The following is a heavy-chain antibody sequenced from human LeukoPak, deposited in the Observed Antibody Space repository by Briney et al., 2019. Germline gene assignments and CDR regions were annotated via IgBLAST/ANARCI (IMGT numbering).Heavy chain of an antibody. J-gene: IGHJ5*02. D-gene: IGHD3-10*01. Sequence: GGSLRLSCAASGFTFSSYAMSWVRQAPGKGLEWVSAISGSGGSTYYADSVKGRFTISRDNSKNTLYLQMNGLRAEDTAVYYCARDGRGENWFDPWGQGALVTVSS. CDR2: ISGSGGST. V-gene: IGHV3-23*01. CDR3: ARDGRGENWFDP. CDR1: GFTFSSYA.